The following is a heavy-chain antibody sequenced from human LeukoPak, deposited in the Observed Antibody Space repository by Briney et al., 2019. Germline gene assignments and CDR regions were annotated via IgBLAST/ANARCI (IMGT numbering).Heavy chain of an antibody. Sequence: PSETLSLTCAVYGESFSGYYWSWIRQPPGKGREWIGEINHSGSTNYNPSLKSRVNISVDTSKNQFSLKLSSVTAADTAVYYCARGPGIVVVPAATNWFDPWGQGTLVTVSS. V-gene: IGHV4-34*01. CDR1: GESFSGYY. CDR2: INHSGST. J-gene: IGHJ5*02. CDR3: ARGPGIVVVPAATNWFDP. D-gene: IGHD2-2*01.